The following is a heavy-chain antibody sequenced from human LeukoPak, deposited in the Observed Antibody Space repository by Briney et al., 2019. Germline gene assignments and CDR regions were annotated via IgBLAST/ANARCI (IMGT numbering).Heavy chain of an antibody. CDR2: IRSRADNYAT. CDR1: GFTFSGSA. D-gene: IGHD2-2*03. CDR3: TSGYCSGTSCYPQFDP. Sequence: GGSLKLSCAASGFTFSGSAVHWVRQASGKGLEWVGRIRSRADNYATAYGASVKGRFTISRDDSKNTAYLRMNSLKTEDTAIYYCTSGYCSGTSCYPQFDPWGQGTLVTVSS. J-gene: IGHJ5*02. V-gene: IGHV3-73*01.